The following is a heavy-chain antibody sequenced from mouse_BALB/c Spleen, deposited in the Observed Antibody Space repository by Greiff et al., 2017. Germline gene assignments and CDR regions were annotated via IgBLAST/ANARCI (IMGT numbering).Heavy chain of an antibody. CDR2: ISYSGST. V-gene: IGHV3-2*02. CDR1: GYSITSDYA. D-gene: IGHD2-3*01. Sequence: EVMLVESGPGLVKPSQSLSLTCTVTGYSITSDYAWNWIRQFPGNKLEWMGYISYSGSTSYNPSLKSRISITRDTSKNQFFLQLNSVTTEDTATYYCARSTDDGSLFAYWGQGTLVTVSA. CDR3: ARSTDDGSLFAY. J-gene: IGHJ3*01.